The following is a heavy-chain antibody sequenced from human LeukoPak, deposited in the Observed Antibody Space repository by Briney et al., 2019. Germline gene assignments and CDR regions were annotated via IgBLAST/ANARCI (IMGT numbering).Heavy chain of an antibody. D-gene: IGHD3-10*01. CDR2: IRYDGSNK. J-gene: IGHJ3*01. CDR1: GFTFSSYG. Sequence: GGSLRLPCAASGFTFSSYGMHWVRQAPGKGLEWVAFIRYDGSNKYYADSVKGRFTISRDNSKNTLYLQMNSLRAEDTAVYYCAKDRYYDSGSPPAAWGQGTMVTVSS. CDR3: AKDRYYDSGSPPAA. V-gene: IGHV3-30*02.